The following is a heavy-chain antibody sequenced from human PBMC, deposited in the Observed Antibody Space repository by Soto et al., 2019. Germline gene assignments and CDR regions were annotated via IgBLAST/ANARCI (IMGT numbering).Heavy chain of an antibody. J-gene: IGHJ5*02. D-gene: IGHD2-2*01. Sequence: PLETLSLTCTVSGGSISSGDDYWSWIRQPPGKGLEWIGYIYYSGSTYYNPSLKSRVTISVDTSKNQFSLKLSSVTAADTAVYYCASRYCSSTSCYPDWFDPWGQGTLVTVSS. CDR3: ASRYCSSTSCYPDWFDP. CDR1: GGSISSGDDY. CDR2: IYYSGST. V-gene: IGHV4-30-4*01.